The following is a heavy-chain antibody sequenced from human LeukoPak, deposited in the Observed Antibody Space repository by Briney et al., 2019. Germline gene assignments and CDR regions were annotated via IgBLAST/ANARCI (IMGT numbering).Heavy chain of an antibody. Sequence: PGGSLRLSCAASGFTFSSYWMSWVRQAPGKGLEWVANIKQDGSEKYYVDSVKGRFTISRDNAKNSLYLQMNSLRAEDTAVYYCARMGYCSSTSCYFSYYYYYYMDVWGKGTTVTISS. V-gene: IGHV3-7*01. CDR1: GFTFSSYW. CDR3: ARMGYCSSTSCYFSYYYYYYMDV. J-gene: IGHJ6*03. CDR2: IKQDGSEK. D-gene: IGHD2-2*01.